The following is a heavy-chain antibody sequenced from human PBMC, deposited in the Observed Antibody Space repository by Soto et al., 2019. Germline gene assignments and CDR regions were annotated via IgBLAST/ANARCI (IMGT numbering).Heavy chain of an antibody. CDR3: ARHGSY. V-gene: IGHV4-39*01. CDR1: GVCISSSSYY. Sequence: SETLSLTCTVSGVCISSSSYYWGWFRQPPGKGLEWIGTIYYGGNSYSNPSLKSRVTISLDTSKNQFSLTLTSVTAADTAVYYCARHGSYWGQGTLVTVSS. CDR2: IYYGGNS. J-gene: IGHJ4*02.